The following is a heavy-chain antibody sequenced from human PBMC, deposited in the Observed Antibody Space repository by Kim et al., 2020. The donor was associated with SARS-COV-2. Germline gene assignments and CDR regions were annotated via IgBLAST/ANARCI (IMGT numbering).Heavy chain of an antibody. Sequence: ASVKVSCKASGYTFTSYAMNWVRQAPGQGLEWMGWINTNTGNPTYAQGFTGRFVFSLDTSVSTAYLQISSLKAEDTAVYYCACTPDIVVVPAARIDYWGQGTLVTVSS. D-gene: IGHD2-2*01. CDR1: GYTFTSYA. J-gene: IGHJ4*02. CDR3: ACTPDIVVVPAARIDY. V-gene: IGHV7-4-1*02. CDR2: INTNTGNP.